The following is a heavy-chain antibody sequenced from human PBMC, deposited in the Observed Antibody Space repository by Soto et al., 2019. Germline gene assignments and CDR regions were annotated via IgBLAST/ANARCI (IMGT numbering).Heavy chain of an antibody. Sequence: ASVKVSCKASGYTFTSYDINWVRQATGQGLEWMGWMNPNSGNTGYAQKFQGRVTMTRNTSISTAYMELSSLRSEDTAVYYCARAGGPSWFGELERDYYYYYYMDVWGKGTTVTVSS. D-gene: IGHD3-10*01. CDR3: ARAGGPSWFGELERDYYYYYYMDV. CDR2: MNPNSGNT. CDR1: GYTFTSYD. V-gene: IGHV1-8*01. J-gene: IGHJ6*03.